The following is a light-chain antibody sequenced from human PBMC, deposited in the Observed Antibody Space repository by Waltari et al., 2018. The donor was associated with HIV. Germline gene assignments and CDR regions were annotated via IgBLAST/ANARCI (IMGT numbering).Light chain of an antibody. J-gene: IGLJ2*01. V-gene: IGLV3-21*02. CDR1: KIGSKS. CDR3: GTWDSSLSAGV. CDR2: DDS. Sequence: SYVLTQPPSVSVAPGQTARITCGGNKIGSKSVHWYQQKPGQAPVVVVYDDSDRPSGIPERFSGSNSGNTATLGITGLQTGDEADYYCGTWDSSLSAGVFGGGTKLTVL.